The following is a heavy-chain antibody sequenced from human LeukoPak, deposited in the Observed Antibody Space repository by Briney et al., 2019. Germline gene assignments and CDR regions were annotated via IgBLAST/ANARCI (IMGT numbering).Heavy chain of an antibody. CDR2: MNPDSDNT. Sequence: ASVKVSCKASGYTFTNYDIHWVRQATGQGLEWVGWMNPDSDNTAYAQKFQGRVTMTRNTSISTAYMELTSLRSEDTAVYYCARGRTTLVRTIGGMDVWGQGTTVTVSS. D-gene: IGHD3-10*01. CDR1: GYTFTNYD. J-gene: IGHJ6*02. V-gene: IGHV1-8*01. CDR3: ARGRTTLVRTIGGMDV.